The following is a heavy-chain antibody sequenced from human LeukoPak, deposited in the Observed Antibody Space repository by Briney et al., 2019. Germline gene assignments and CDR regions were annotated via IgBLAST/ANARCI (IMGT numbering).Heavy chain of an antibody. CDR3: ATDQDHGYFRQ. CDR1: GFTFRSYW. D-gene: IGHD4-17*01. J-gene: IGHJ1*01. CDR2: IKEDGSEK. V-gene: IGHV3-7*01. Sequence: GGSLRLSCAASGFTFRSYWMSWVRQAPGKKPEWVANIKEDGSEKYYDDSVRGRFTISRDNAKNTLYLDMNSLRVEDTAVFYCATDQDHGYFRQWGQGTLVTVSS.